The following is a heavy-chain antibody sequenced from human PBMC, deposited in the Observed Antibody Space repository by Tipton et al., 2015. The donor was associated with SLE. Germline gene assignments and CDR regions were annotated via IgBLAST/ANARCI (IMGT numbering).Heavy chain of an antibody. J-gene: IGHJ4*02. Sequence: RSLRLSCAASGFTFDDYAMHWVRQPPGKGLEWVAGITWNSGKIVYAESVKGRFTISRDNAKTALYLEMNSLRADDTAFYYCAKSAVSFFVVAEPFDYWGQGTLVTVSS. V-gene: IGHV3-9*01. D-gene: IGHD2-21*01. CDR1: GFTFDDYA. CDR3: AKSAVSFFVVAEPFDY. CDR2: ITWNSGKI.